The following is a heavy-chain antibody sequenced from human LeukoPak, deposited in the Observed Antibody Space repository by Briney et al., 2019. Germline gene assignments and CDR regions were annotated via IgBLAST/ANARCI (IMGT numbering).Heavy chain of an antibody. D-gene: IGHD6-19*01. Sequence: PSETLSLTCTVSGYSISSGYYWGWIRQPPGKGLEWIGSIYHSGSTTYNPSLKSRVTMSVDTSKSQFSLNLMSVTAADTAVYYCAREKWLVLDYWGQGTLVTVSS. CDR1: GYSISSGYY. CDR3: AREKWLVLDY. J-gene: IGHJ4*02. V-gene: IGHV4-38-2*02. CDR2: IYHSGST.